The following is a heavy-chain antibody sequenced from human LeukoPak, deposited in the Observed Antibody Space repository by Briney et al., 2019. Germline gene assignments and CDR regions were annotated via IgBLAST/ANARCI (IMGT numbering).Heavy chain of an antibody. J-gene: IGHJ4*02. V-gene: IGHV3-48*03. D-gene: IGHD6-19*01. Sequence: GGSLRLSCAASGFTFSRYEMNWVRQAPGKGLEWVSYISSSGSTIYYADSVKGRFTISRDNSKNTLYLQMNSLRAEDTAVYYCARSAPGIAVTYLTFDYWGQGTLVTVSS. CDR1: GFTFSRYE. CDR3: ARSAPGIAVTYLTFDY. CDR2: ISSSGSTI.